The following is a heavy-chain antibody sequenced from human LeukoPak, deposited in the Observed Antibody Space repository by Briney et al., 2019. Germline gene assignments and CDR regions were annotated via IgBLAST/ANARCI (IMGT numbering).Heavy chain of an antibody. CDR3: ARKGSAWNYFDY. V-gene: IGHV2-70*11. D-gene: IGHD6-19*01. CDR2: IDWDGDK. CDR1: GLSLSTSGMC. J-gene: IGHJ4*02. Sequence: SGPTLVNPTQTLTLTCTFSGLSLSTSGMCVSWIRQPPGKALEWLARIDWDGDKWYSTSLKTRLTISKDTSENQVVLTMTNMDPVDTATYYCARKGSAWNYFDYWGQGALVTVSS.